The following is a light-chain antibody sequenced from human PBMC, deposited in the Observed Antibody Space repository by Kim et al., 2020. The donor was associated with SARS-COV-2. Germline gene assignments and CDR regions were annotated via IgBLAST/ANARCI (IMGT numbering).Light chain of an antibody. J-gene: IGLJ1*01. V-gene: IGLV1-44*01. Sequence: QSVLTQPPSASGTPGQRVTISCSGSSSNIGTYAVSWYQQVPGTAPKLLIYGNNQRPSGVPDRFSGSKSGTSASLAISGLQSEDEAYYYCAAWDDSLKHVFGTGTKVTVL. CDR2: GNN. CDR3: AAWDDSLKHV. CDR1: SSNIGTYA.